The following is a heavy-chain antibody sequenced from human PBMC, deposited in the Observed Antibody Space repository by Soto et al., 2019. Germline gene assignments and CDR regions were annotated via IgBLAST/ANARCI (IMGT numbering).Heavy chain of an antibody. D-gene: IGHD3-3*01. J-gene: IGHJ6*03. CDR2: ISSSSSTI. CDR1: GFTFSSYS. CDR3: ARLNDFWSGYYYYYYMDV. V-gene: IGHV3-48*01. Sequence: GGSLRLSCAASGFTFSSYSMNWVRQAQGKGLEWVSYISSSSSTIYYADSVKGRFTISRDNAKNSLYLQMNSLRAEDTAVYYCARLNDFWSGYYYYYYMDVWGKGTTVTVSS.